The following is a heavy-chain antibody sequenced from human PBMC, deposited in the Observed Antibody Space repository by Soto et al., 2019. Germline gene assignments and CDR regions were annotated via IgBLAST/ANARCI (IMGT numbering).Heavy chain of an antibody. CDR1: GGSITNGGYY. D-gene: IGHD3-10*02. CDR3: AAEVGLLFGGLVES. Sequence: QVQLQESGPGLVKPSQTLSLTCTVSGGSITNGGYYWTWFRQHPGKGLEWIGYIYYTGSTYYNPSLPSLLRVSFDTSNNRSARGLNCLPAPEPCGYPCAAEVGLLFGGLVESWGKCILLTVSS. V-gene: IGHV4-31*01. CDR2: IYYTGST. J-gene: IGHJ1*01.